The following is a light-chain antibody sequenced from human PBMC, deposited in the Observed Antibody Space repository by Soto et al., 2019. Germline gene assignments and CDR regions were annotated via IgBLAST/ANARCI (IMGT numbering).Light chain of an antibody. CDR1: QSVSSS. CDR2: GAS. CDR3: QQYYTWPIT. Sequence: EIVMPQSPATLSVSPGERATLSCRASQSVSSSLAWYQQKPGQAPRFLIFGASTRATGVPARFSGSGSGTEFTLTISSLQSEDCAIYYCQQYYTWPITFGGGTKVDIK. J-gene: IGKJ4*01. V-gene: IGKV3-15*01.